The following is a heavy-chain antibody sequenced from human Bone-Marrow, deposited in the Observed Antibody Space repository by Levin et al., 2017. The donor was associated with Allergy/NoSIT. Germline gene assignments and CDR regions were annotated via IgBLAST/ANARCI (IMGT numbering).Heavy chain of an antibody. CDR2: ITASGRSV. Sequence: LSLPCAATGFTFPSFALSWVRQTPGKGLEWVSGITASGRSVYYADSVKGRFTISREDSKNMLHLEMNRLRAEDGAVYYCTTDVDQYDDGDFDYWGQGTLVTVSS. J-gene: IGHJ4*02. V-gene: IGHV3-23*01. CDR3: TTDVDQYDDGDFDY. CDR1: GFTFPSFA. D-gene: IGHD3-3*01.